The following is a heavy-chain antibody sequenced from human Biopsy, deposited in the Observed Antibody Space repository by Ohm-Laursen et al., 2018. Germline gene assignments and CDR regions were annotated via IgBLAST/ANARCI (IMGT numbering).Heavy chain of an antibody. CDR1: GGSISSYY. D-gene: IGHD4-11*01. J-gene: IGHJ4*02. Sequence: SDTLSLTCAVSGGSISSYYWNWIRQPPGKGLEWIGYISYTGDTNYNPSLESRITISLDTSKNQFSLMLSSVTAADTAVYYCARSNGYGDYRFDDWGQGTLVTVAS. CDR3: ARSNGYGDYRFDD. CDR2: ISYTGDT. V-gene: IGHV4-59*07.